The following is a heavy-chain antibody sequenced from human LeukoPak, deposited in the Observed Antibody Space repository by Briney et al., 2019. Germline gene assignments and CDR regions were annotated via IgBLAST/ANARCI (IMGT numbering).Heavy chain of an antibody. Sequence: GGSLRLSCAASGFTFSSYGMHWVRQAPGKGLEWVAFIRYDGSNKYYADSVKGRFTISRDNAKNSLYLQMNSLRAEDTAVYYCARVMSCYEPLEGFDYWGQGTLVTVSS. CDR3: ARVMSCYEPLEGFDY. CDR1: GFTFSSYG. D-gene: IGHD2-2*01. V-gene: IGHV3-30*02. J-gene: IGHJ4*02. CDR2: IRYDGSNK.